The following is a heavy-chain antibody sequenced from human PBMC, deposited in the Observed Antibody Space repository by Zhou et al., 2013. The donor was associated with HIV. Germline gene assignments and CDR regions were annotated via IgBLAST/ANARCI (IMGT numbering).Heavy chain of an antibody. Sequence: QVQLVQSGAEVKKPGSSVKVSCKASGGTFSSYAFIWVRQAPGQRLEWMGGINPMFRTANYAQKFQGRVTITTDESTTTAYMELSSLRSEDTAVYYCARGHDYGDPPYYYYYMDVWGKGTTVTVSS. D-gene: IGHD4-17*01. CDR1: GGTFSSYA. V-gene: IGHV1-69*05. J-gene: IGHJ6*03. CDR3: ARGHDYGDPPYYYYYMDV. CDR2: INPMFRTA.